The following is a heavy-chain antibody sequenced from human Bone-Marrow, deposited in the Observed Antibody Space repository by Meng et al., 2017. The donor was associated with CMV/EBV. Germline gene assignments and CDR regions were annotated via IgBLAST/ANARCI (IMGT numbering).Heavy chain of an antibody. CDR2: LSGSGYDA. CDR3: VKSGGSSWYWFFDP. CDR1: GLAFNNYA. Sequence: SGLAFNNYAMNWVRHATGKGLEWVSGLSGSGYDAMYADSVKGRFTISRDNSKNTLYLQMNSLRVEDTAVYYCVKSGGSSWYWFFDPWGRGTLVTVSS. V-gene: IGHV3-23*01. J-gene: IGHJ2*01. D-gene: IGHD6-13*01.